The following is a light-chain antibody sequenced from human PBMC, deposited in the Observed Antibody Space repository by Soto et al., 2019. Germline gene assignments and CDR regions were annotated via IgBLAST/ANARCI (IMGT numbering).Light chain of an antibody. CDR3: QQYNNWPPWT. CDR1: QSVSSN. CDR2: GAS. V-gene: IGKV3-15*01. Sequence: EIVMMQSAATLSVSPGERATLSCRASQSVSSNLAWYRQKPGQAPRLLIYGASTRATGIPARFSGSGSGTEFTLTISSLQSEDFAVYYCQQYNNWPPWTCGQGTKV. J-gene: IGKJ1*01.